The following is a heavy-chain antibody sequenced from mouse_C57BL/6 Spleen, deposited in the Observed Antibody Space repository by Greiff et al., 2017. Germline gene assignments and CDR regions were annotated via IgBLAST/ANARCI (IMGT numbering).Heavy chain of an antibody. CDR2: IYPGSGST. J-gene: IGHJ4*01. CDR1: GYTFTSYW. V-gene: IGHV1-55*01. CDR3: ARHGDPYAMDY. Sequence: QVQLQQPGAELVKPGASVKMSCKASGYTFTSYWITWVKQRPGQGLEWIGDIYPGSGSTNYNQKFKGKSTLTVDKSSSTAYMQLSSLTSEDSAVYYCARHGDPYAMDYWGQGTSVTVSS.